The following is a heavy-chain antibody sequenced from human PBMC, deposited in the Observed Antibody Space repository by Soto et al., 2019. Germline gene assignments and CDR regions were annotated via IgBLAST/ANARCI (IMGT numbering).Heavy chain of an antibody. CDR2: ISAYNGNT. D-gene: IGHD3-3*01. CDR3: ARLAITIFGFDTDDYSYMDV. J-gene: IGHJ6*03. Sequence: ASVKVYCKASGYTFTSYGISWVRQAPGQGLEWMGWISAYNGNTNYAQKLQGRVTMTTDTSTSTAYMELRSLRSDDTAVYYCARLAITIFGFDTDDYSYMDVCGLGTAVPVS. CDR1: GYTFTSYG. V-gene: IGHV1-18*01.